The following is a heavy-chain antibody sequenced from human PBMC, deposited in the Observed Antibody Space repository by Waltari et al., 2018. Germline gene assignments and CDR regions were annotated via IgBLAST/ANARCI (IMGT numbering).Heavy chain of an antibody. CDR1: GYTFTSYA. V-gene: IGHV1-3*01. D-gene: IGHD3-10*01. CDR3: ARVPLWTMVRVFDY. CDR2: INAGNGNT. Sequence: QVQLVQSGAEVKKPGASVKVSCKASGYTFTSYAMHWVRQAPGQRLEWMGWINAGNGNTKYSQKFQGRVTITRDTSASTAYMELSSLRSEDTAVYYCARVPLWTMVRVFDYWGQGTLVTVSS. J-gene: IGHJ4*02.